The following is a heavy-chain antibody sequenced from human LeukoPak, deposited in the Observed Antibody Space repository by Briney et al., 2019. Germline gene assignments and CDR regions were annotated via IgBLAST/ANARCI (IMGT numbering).Heavy chain of an antibody. CDR2: IYYSGST. J-gene: IGHJ4*02. CDR3: ARDLVYYGSGSYYPEYYFDY. Sequence: PSQTLSLTCTVSGGSISSGDYYWSWIRQPPGKGLEWIGYIYYSGSTYYNPSIKSRVTISVDTSKNQFSLKLSSVTAADTAVYYCARDLVYYGSGSYYPEYYFDYWGQGTLVTVSS. CDR1: GGSISSGDYY. D-gene: IGHD3-10*01. V-gene: IGHV4-30-4*08.